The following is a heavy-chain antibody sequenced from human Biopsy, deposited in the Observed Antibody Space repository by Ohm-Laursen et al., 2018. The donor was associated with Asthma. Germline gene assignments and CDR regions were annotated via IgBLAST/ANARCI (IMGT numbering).Heavy chain of an antibody. Sequence: SQTLSLTCTVSGDSITSGGCCWNWIRQHPGKGLEWIGYIHHSGTSYFNPSLKRRVSFSRDTSKNQFSLRLGSVTAADTAMYYCARIPRRSGSYFVDYWGQGTLVTVSS. CDR3: ARIPRRSGSYFVDY. CDR1: GDSITSGGCC. D-gene: IGHD3-22*01. V-gene: IGHV4-31*03. CDR2: IHHSGTS. J-gene: IGHJ4*02.